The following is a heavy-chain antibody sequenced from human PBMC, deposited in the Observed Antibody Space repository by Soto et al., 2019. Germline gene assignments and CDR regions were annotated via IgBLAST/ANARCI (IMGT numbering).Heavy chain of an antibody. CDR2: IYSGGST. J-gene: IGHJ4*02. Sequence: PGGSLRLSCAASGFTVSSNYMSWVRQAPGKGLEWVSVIYSGGSTYYADSVKGRFTISRDNSKNTLYLQMNSLRAEDTAVYYCARPPFPGCINAICYPLDFWGQGALVTVSS. CDR1: GFTVSSNY. V-gene: IGHV3-53*01. D-gene: IGHD2-8*01. CDR3: ARPPFPGCINAICYPLDF.